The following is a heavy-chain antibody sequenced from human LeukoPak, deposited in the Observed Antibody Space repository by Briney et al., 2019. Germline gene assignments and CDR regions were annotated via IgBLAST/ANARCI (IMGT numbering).Heavy chain of an antibody. Sequence: ASVKVSCKASGYTFTSYGISWVRQAPGQGLEWMGIINPSGGSTSYAQKFQGRVTMTRDTSTSTVYMELSSLRSEDTAVYYCAREMTITMIVVPYYGMDVWGQGTTVTVSS. CDR1: GYTFTSYG. D-gene: IGHD3-22*01. CDR2: INPSGGST. V-gene: IGHV1-46*01. CDR3: AREMTITMIVVPYYGMDV. J-gene: IGHJ6*02.